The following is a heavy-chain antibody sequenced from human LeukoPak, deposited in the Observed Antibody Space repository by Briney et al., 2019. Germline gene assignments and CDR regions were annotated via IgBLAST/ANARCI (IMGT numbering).Heavy chain of an antibody. CDR1: GYTLTELS. CDR2: FDPEDGET. D-gene: IGHD5-24*01. J-gene: IGHJ4*02. Sequence: ASVKVSCKVSGYTLTELSMHWVRQAPGKGLEWMGGFDPEDGETIYAQKFQGRVTMTEDTSTDTAYMELSSLRSEDTAVYYCARGGGGYNPRPFYYFDYWGQGTLVTVSS. CDR3: ARGGGGYNPRPFYYFDY. V-gene: IGHV1-24*01.